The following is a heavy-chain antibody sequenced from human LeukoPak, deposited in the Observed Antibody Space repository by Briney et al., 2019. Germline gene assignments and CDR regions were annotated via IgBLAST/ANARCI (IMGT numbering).Heavy chain of an antibody. J-gene: IGHJ4*02. Sequence: GVSLRLSCAASGFTLSSYWMSWVRQAPGKGLEWVANIKQDRSEKCYVDSVKGRFTISRDNAKNSLYLQMNSLRAEDTAVYYCARRSVAYSYASSGYSPVYYFDYWGQGTLVTVSS. CDR1: GFTLSSYW. D-gene: IGHD3-22*01. CDR3: ARRSVAYSYASSGYSPVYYFDY. V-gene: IGHV3-7*01. CDR2: IKQDRSEK.